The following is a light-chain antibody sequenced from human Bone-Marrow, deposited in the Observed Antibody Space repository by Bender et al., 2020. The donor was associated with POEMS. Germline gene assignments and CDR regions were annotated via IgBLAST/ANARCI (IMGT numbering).Light chain of an antibody. V-gene: IGLV6-57*04. Sequence: NFMLTQPHSVSGSPGQTVTISCTRSSGSIASTFVQWYQQRPGSAPTTVIYENKQTASGVPDRFSGSIDRSSNSASLTISGLQTDDEAYYYCQSYVIFGGGTKLTVL. CDR2: ENK. J-gene: IGLJ2*01. CDR3: QSYVI. CDR1: SGSIASTF.